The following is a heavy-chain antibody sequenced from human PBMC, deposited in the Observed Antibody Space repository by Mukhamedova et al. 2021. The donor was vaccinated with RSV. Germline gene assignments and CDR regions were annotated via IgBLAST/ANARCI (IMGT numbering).Heavy chain of an antibody. J-gene: IGHJ6*02. CDR2: MNPNSGNT. Sequence: GWMNPNSGNTGYAQKFQDRVTMTRDTSINTAYMELSSLRADDTAVYYWALRSGQEYYYYGMDVWGQGTTGTVSS. D-gene: IGHD2-15*01. CDR3: ALRSGQEYYYYGMDV. V-gene: IGHV1-8*01.